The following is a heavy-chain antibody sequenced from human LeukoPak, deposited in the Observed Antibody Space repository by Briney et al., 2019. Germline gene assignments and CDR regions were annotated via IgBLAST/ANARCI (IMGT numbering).Heavy chain of an antibody. CDR3: ARASLGDFWSGYFDGLSWFDP. D-gene: IGHD3-3*01. J-gene: IGHJ5*02. CDR1: GGSISSGDYY. CDR2: IYYSGST. V-gene: IGHV4-30-4*01. Sequence: PSETLSLTCTVSGGSISSGDYYWSWIRQPPGTGLEWLGYIYYSGSTYYNPSLKSRVTISVDTSKNQFSLKLSSVTAADTAVYYCARASLGDFWSGYFDGLSWFDPWGQGTLVTVSS.